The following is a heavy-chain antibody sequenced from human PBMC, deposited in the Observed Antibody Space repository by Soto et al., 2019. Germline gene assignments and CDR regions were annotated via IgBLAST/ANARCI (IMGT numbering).Heavy chain of an antibody. Sequence: KTSETLSLTCAVYGGSFSGYYWSWIRQPPGKGLEWIGEINHSGSTNYNPSLKSRVTISVDTSKNQFSLKLSSVTAADTAVYYCARCRRVVVAATPFYYYGMDVWGQGTTVTVSS. CDR1: GGSFSGYY. D-gene: IGHD2-15*01. CDR2: INHSGST. CDR3: ARCRRVVVAATPFYYYGMDV. V-gene: IGHV4-34*01. J-gene: IGHJ6*02.